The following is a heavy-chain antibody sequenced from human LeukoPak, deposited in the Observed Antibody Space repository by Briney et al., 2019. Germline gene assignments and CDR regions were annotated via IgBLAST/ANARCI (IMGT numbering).Heavy chain of an antibody. V-gene: IGHV5-51*01. D-gene: IGHD4-17*01. Sequence: GASRQISGQGAGSIVTSYWIGGGRPLPGKGLEWIGIIYPGDSDTRYSPSFQGQVAISADKSISTGYLQWSSLKASDTAMYYCARHRRATVNHYYYGMDVWGQGTTVTVSS. J-gene: IGHJ6*02. CDR1: GSIVTSYW. CDR2: IYPGDSDT. CDR3: ARHRRATVNHYYYGMDV.